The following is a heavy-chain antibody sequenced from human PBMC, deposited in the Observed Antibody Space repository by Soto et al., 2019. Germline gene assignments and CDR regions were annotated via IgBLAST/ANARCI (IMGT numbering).Heavy chain of an antibody. CDR3: ARGGSSDWQVALDI. D-gene: IGHD6-19*01. Sequence: SETLSLTCAVYAGSFSRYYWNWIRQSPGKGLEWIGKIKHSGSSNYNPSLRSRVSISVDMSKNQFSLRLTSVTAADTAVYYCARGGSSDWQVALDIWGQGTMLTVSS. CDR2: IKHSGSS. CDR1: AGSFSRYY. J-gene: IGHJ3*02. V-gene: IGHV4-34*01.